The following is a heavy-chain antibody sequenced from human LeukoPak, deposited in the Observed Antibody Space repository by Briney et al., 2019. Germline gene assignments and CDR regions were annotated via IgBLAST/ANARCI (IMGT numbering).Heavy chain of an antibody. Sequence: KTSETLSLTCAVSGGSISSGGYSWSWIRQPPGQGLEWIGYIYHSGSTYYNPSLKSRVTISVDRSKNQFSLKLSSVTAADTAVYYCARGQGVWPYFDYWGQGTLVTVSS. CDR2: IYHSGST. CDR3: ARGQGVWPYFDY. CDR1: GGSISSGGYS. J-gene: IGHJ4*02. V-gene: IGHV4-30-2*01.